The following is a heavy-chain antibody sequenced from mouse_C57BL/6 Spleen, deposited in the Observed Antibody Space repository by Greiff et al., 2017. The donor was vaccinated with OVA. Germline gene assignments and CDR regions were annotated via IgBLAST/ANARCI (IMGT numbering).Heavy chain of an antibody. J-gene: IGHJ4*01. D-gene: IGHD2-4*01. CDR3: ARHESPHYDINYYAMDY. CDR2: FYPGSGSI. CDR1: GYTFTEYT. Sequence: VQLQQSGAELVKPGASVKLSCKASGYTFTEYTIHWVKQRSGQGLEWIGWFYPGSGSIKYNEKFKDKATLTADKSSSTVYMELSRLTSEDSAVYFCARHESPHYDINYYAMDYWGQGTSVTVSS. V-gene: IGHV1-62-2*01.